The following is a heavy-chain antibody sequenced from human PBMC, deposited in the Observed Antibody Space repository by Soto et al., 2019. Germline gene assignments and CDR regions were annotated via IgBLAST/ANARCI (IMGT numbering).Heavy chain of an antibody. CDR3: AREDYPYYYYGMDV. V-gene: IGHV3-33*01. D-gene: IGHD4-17*01. CDR2: IWYDGSNK. Sequence: QVQLVESGGGVVQPGRSLRLSCAASGFTFSSYGMHWVRQAPGKGLEWVAVIWYDGSNKYYADSVKGRFTISRDNSKNTLYLQMNSLRAEDTAVYYCAREDYPYYYYGMDVWGQGNTVTVSS. J-gene: IGHJ6*02. CDR1: GFTFSSYG.